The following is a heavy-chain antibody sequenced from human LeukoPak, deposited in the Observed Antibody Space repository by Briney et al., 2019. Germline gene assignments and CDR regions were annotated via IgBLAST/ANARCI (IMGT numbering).Heavy chain of an antibody. Sequence: GGSLRLSCAASGFMFSSNWMSWVRLAPGKGLEWVANIKEDGTETYYVDSVRGRFTISRDNAKNSLYLQMNSLRAEDTAMYYCAKGTKPVMTIPDYWGQGILVTVSS. CDR3: AKGTKPVMTIPDY. D-gene: IGHD1/OR15-1a*01. V-gene: IGHV3-7*03. CDR1: GFMFSSNW. CDR2: IKEDGTET. J-gene: IGHJ4*02.